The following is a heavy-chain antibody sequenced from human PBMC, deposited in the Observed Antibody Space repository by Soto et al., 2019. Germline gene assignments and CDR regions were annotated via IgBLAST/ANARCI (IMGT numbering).Heavy chain of an antibody. CDR1: GVSVNSYF. CDR2: NDYTGSA. CDR3: AQGALKLFRTPLDS. D-gene: IGHD2-21*01. V-gene: IGHV4-59*02. J-gene: IGHJ4*02. Sequence: QVRLHESGPGLVKPSETLWLSCSVSGVSVNSYFWFWVRQTPDRGLDLIGYNDYTGSANYNPSLINRSRMSTDPSDNHFSLRMTSVTAADTAVYYCAQGALKLFRTPLDSWGKGALVTVSS.